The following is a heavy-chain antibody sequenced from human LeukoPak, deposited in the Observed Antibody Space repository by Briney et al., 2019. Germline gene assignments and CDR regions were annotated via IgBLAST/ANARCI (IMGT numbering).Heavy chain of an antibody. CDR2: ISASGGRT. D-gene: IGHD4-17*01. J-gene: IGHJ4*02. Sequence: GGSLRLSCAASGFTFSSYAMSWVRQAPGKGLEWVSVISASGGRTSYADSVKGRFTISRDNAKNSLYLQMNSLRAEDTAVYYCARAPTDDYGDYSFDYWGQGTLVTVSS. V-gene: IGHV3-23*01. CDR1: GFTFSSYA. CDR3: ARAPTDDYGDYSFDY.